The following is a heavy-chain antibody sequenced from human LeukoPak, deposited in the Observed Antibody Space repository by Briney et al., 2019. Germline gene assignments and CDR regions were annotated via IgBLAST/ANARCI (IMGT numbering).Heavy chain of an antibody. V-gene: IGHV3-21*01. D-gene: IGHD5-18*01. CDR2: IGSTGSAK. CDR1: GFTFSTYN. CDR3: AKERRGYSYGYIDY. J-gene: IGHJ4*02. Sequence: GGSLRLSCAASGFTFSTYNMDWVRQAPGKGLEWVSSIGSTGSAKYYADSVRGRFTISRDNANHSLYLQMNSLRAEDTAVYYCAKERRGYSYGYIDYWGQGSLVSVSS.